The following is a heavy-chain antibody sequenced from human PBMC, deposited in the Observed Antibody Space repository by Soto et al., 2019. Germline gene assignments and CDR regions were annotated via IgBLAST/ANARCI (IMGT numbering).Heavy chain of an antibody. D-gene: IGHD3-10*01. V-gene: IGHV4-59*12. CDR3: ARVKASGVNFDY. J-gene: IGHJ4*02. Sequence: TWETLSLTCTVSGGSISSYYWSWIRQPPGKGLEWIGYIYYSGSTNYNPSLKSRVTISVDKSKNQFSLKLSSVTAADTAVYYCARVKASGVNFDYWGQGTLVTVPQ. CDR2: IYYSGST. CDR1: GGSISSYY.